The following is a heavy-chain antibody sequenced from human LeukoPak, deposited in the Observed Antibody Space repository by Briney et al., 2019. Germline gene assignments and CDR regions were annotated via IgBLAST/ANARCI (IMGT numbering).Heavy chain of an antibody. D-gene: IGHD3-10*01. CDR2: IYTSGST. CDR1: GGSISSYY. Sequence: SETLSLTCTVSGGSISSYYWSWIRQPAGKGLEWIGRIYTSGSTNYNPSLKSRVTMSVGTSKNQFSLKLSSVTAADTAVYYCATSMVRGVTADYWGQGTLVTVSS. J-gene: IGHJ4*02. CDR3: ATSMVRGVTADY. V-gene: IGHV4-4*07.